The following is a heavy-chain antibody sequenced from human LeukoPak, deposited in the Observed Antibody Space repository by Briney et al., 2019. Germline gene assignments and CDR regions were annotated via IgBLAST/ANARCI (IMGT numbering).Heavy chain of an antibody. CDR3: ARALYSSGWFHDY. J-gene: IGHJ4*02. Sequence: SETLSLTCTVSGGSINNYYWTWIRQPPGKGLEWIGYIYYSGGTDYNPSLKSRVTISVDTSKNQFSLKLSSVTAADTAVYYCARALYSSGWFHDYWGQGTLVTVSS. V-gene: IGHV4-59*01. CDR1: GGSINNYY. CDR2: IYYSGGT. D-gene: IGHD6-19*01.